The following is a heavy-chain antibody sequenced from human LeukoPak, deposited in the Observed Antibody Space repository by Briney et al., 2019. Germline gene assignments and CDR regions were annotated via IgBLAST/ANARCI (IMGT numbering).Heavy chain of an antibody. V-gene: IGHV4-31*03. D-gene: IGHD5-12*01. J-gene: IGHJ6*02. CDR1: GGSISGGGYY. CDR3: TSSEATTTPPPYGMDV. CDR2: IYYSGGT. Sequence: PSETLSLTCTVSGGSISGGGYYWSWIRQHPGKGLEWIGYIYYSGGTFYNPSLKSRVTISLDTPKNQFSLKLSSVTAADTAVYYCTSSEATTTPPPYGMDVWGQGITVTVSS.